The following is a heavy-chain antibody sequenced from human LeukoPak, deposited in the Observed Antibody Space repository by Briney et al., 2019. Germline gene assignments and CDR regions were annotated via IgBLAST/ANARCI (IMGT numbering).Heavy chain of an antibody. V-gene: IGHV4-61*08. D-gene: IGHD2-2*01. Sequence: SETLSLTCAVSGGSISSGGYSWSWIRQPPGKGLEWIGYIYYSGSTNYNPSLKSRVTISVDTSKNQFSLKLSSVTAADTAVYYCARVFRDIVVVPAAKGRNWYFDLWGRGTLVTVSS. CDR1: GGSISSGGYS. CDR3: ARVFRDIVVVPAAKGRNWYFDL. CDR2: IYYSGST. J-gene: IGHJ2*01.